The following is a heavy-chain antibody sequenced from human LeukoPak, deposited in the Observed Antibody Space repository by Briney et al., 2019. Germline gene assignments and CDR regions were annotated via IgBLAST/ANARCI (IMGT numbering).Heavy chain of an antibody. CDR2: INPSGGST. V-gene: IGHV1-46*01. Sequence: EASVKVSCKASGYTFTSYYMHWVRQAPGQGLEWMGIINPSGGSTSYAQKFQGRVTMTRDTSTSTVYMELSSLRSEDTAVYYCARDSDSSGYYSYGGYYYYGMDVWGQGTTVTVSS. CDR3: ARDSDSSGYYSYGGYYYYGMDV. J-gene: IGHJ6*02. CDR1: GYTFTSYY. D-gene: IGHD3-22*01.